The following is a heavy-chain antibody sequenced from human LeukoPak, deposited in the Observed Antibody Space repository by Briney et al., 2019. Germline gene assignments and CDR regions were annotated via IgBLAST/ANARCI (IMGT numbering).Heavy chain of an antibody. CDR1: GDSISSFW. Sequence: SETLSLTCTVSGDSISSFWWSWIRQPPGKGLEWIGSISHSGSTYYNPSLKSRVTISVDTSKNQFSLKVGSVTAADTAVYYCARHLASYYNYWGQGTLVTVSS. CDR2: ISHSGST. J-gene: IGHJ4*02. CDR3: ARHLASYYNY. D-gene: IGHD3-10*01. V-gene: IGHV4-39*01.